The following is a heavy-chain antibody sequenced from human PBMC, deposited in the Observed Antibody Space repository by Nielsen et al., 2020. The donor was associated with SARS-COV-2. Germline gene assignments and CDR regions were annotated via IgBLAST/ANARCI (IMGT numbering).Heavy chain of an antibody. J-gene: IGHJ4*02. CDR1: GFTFGDYA. CDR3: TYDLDY. V-gene: IGHV3-49*03. CDR2: IRSKAYGGTT. Sequence: GESLKISCTASGFTFGDYAMSWFRQAPGKGLEWVGFIRSKAYGGTTEYAASVKGRFTISRDDSKNTLYLQMNSLKTEDTAVYYCTYDLDYWGQGTLVTVSS. D-gene: IGHD3-16*01.